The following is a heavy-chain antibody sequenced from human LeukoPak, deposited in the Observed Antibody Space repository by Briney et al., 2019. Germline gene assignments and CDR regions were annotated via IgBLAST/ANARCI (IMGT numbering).Heavy chain of an antibody. CDR2: IYYSGST. CDR1: GGSISSSY. Sequence: KPSETLSLTCTVSGGSISSSYWSWIRQPPGKGLEWIGYIYYSGSTNYNPSLKSRVTISVDTSKNQFSLKLTSATAADTAVYYCTRGDSFDYWGQGTLVTVSS. CDR3: TRGDSFDY. V-gene: IGHV4-59*01. J-gene: IGHJ4*02.